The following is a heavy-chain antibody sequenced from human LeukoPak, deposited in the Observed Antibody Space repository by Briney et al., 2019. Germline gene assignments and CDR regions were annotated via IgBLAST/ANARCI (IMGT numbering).Heavy chain of an antibody. CDR1: GFSVGTNY. J-gene: IGHJ5*02. V-gene: IGHV3-53*01. CDR2: IYSGGTT. D-gene: IGHD2-2*01. Sequence: GGSLRLSCAASGFSVGTNYMSWVRQAPGKGLEWVSVIYSGGTTYYAESVKGRFTISRDNSKNTLYLQMNSLRAEDTAVYYCARVIVVVPAAKVWFDPWGQGTLVTVSS. CDR3: ARVIVVVPAAKVWFDP.